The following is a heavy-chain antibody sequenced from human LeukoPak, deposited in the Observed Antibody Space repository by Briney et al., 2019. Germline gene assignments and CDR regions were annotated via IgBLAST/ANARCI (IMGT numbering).Heavy chain of an antibody. CDR1: GYTFTSYD. Sequence: ASVKVSCKASGYTFTSYDINWVRQAPGQSLEWMGGINGGNGDTKYSQEFQGRVTISRDTSANTAYMELSNLRSEDMGVYYCTLYNFWGQGTLVTVSS. D-gene: IGHD3/OR15-3a*01. V-gene: IGHV1-3*03. CDR3: TLYNF. J-gene: IGHJ4*02. CDR2: INGGNGDT.